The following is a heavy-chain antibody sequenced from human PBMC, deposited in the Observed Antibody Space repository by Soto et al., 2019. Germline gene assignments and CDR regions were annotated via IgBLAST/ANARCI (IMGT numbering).Heavy chain of an antibody. CDR2: IYYSGST. CDR3: ARGTRIAVARRGGWFDP. Sequence: PSETLSLTCTVSGGSVSSGSYYWSWIRQPPGKGLEWIGYIYYSGSTNYNPSLKSRVTISVDTSKNQFSLKLSPVTAADTAVYYCARGTRIAVARRGGWFDPWGRGTLVTVSS. V-gene: IGHV4-61*01. D-gene: IGHD6-19*01. J-gene: IGHJ5*02. CDR1: GGSVSSGSYY.